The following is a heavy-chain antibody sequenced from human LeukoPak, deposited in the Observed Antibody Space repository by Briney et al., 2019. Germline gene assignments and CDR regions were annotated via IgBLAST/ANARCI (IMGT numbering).Heavy chain of an antibody. D-gene: IGHD5-12*01. CDR1: GFTFDDYG. CDR2: INWNGGST. CDR3: ARALRLDYYYYMDV. V-gene: IGHV3-20*01. J-gene: IGHJ6*03. Sequence: GGSLRLSCAASGFTFDDYGMSWVRQAPGKGLEWVSGINWNGGSTGYADSVKGRFTISRDNAKNSLYLQMNSLRAEDTALYHCARALRLDYYYYMDVWGKGTTVTVSS.